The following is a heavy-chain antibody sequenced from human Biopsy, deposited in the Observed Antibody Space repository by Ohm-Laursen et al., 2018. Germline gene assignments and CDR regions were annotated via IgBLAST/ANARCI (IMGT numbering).Heavy chain of an antibody. J-gene: IGHJ6*02. CDR2: ISYDGSRT. D-gene: IGHD2/OR15-2a*01. Sequence: SLRLSCSASGFTFSNSGMHWVRQAPGKGLEWVAAISYDGSRTDYGDSVKGRLNISRDNSKNTLDLQMSSLRVEDTAVYFCAKDKGTFNFYYYGMDVWGQGTTVTVSS. V-gene: IGHV3-30*18. CDR1: GFTFSNSG. CDR3: AKDKGTFNFYYYGMDV.